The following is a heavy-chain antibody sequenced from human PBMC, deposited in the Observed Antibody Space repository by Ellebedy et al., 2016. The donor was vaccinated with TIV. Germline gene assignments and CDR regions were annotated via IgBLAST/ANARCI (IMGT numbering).Heavy chain of an antibody. Sequence: GGSLRLSCAASGFTFDDYAMHWVRQAPEKGLEWVSLISWDGGSTYYADSVKGRFTISRDNSKKSLYLQMNSLRPEDTALYYCAKGDSGNYWKLDYWGQGTLVTVSS. CDR1: GFTFDDYA. CDR2: ISWDGGST. D-gene: IGHD1-26*01. CDR3: AKGDSGNYWKLDY. V-gene: IGHV3-43D*03. J-gene: IGHJ4*02.